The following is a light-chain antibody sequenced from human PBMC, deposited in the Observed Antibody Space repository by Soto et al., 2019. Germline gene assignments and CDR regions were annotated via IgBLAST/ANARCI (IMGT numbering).Light chain of an antibody. Sequence: CGGNNIGSKSVHWYQQKPGQAPVLVIYYDSDRPSGIPERFSGSNSGNTATLTISRVEAGDEADYYCQVWDSSSDHPVFGGGTKLTVL. CDR2: YDS. CDR1: NIGSKS. CDR3: QVWDSSSDHPV. V-gene: IGLV3-21*04. J-gene: IGLJ2*01.